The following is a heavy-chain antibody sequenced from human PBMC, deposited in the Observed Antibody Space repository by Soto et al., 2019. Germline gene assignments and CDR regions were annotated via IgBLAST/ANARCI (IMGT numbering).Heavy chain of an antibody. V-gene: IGHV1-3*01. Sequence: AASVKASCKASGYTFTSYAMHWVRQAPGQRLEWMGWSNAGNGNTKYSQKFQGRVTITRDTSASTAYMELSSLRSEDTAVYYCARSEWVTTKKDYKYHYGLDVWDQGPTVTLSS. D-gene: IGHD3-22*01. CDR2: SNAGNGNT. J-gene: IGHJ6*02. CDR1: GYTFTSYA. CDR3: ARSEWVTTKKDYKYHYGLDV.